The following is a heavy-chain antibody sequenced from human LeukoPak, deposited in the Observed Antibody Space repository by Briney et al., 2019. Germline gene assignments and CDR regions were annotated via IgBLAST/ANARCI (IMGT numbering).Heavy chain of an antibody. V-gene: IGHV3-30*18. CDR1: GFTFSSYG. D-gene: IGHD6-13*01. Sequence: PGRSLRLSCTASGFTFSSYGMHWVRQAPGKGLEWVAVTSYDGSNKYYAASVKGRFTISIDNSKNTLYLQMNGLRAEDTAVYYCAKASSSWYLGVWGQGTLVTVSS. J-gene: IGHJ4*02. CDR2: TSYDGSNK. CDR3: AKASSSWYLGV.